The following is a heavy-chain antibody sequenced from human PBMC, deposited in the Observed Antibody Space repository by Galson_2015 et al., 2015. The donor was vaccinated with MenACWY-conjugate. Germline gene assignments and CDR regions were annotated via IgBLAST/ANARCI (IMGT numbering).Heavy chain of an antibody. D-gene: IGHD5-12*01. V-gene: IGHV3-7*03. J-gene: IGHJ4*02. Sequence: SLRLSCAASGFTFSSSWMTWLRQAPGKGLERVANIKEDGSDKYYVDSVKGRFTISRDNAMNSLYLQMNSLRAEDTAVYYCAMYMDIVATPEAYFDYWGQGTLVTVSS. CDR2: IKEDGSDK. CDR1: GFTFSSSW. CDR3: AMYMDIVATPEAYFDY.